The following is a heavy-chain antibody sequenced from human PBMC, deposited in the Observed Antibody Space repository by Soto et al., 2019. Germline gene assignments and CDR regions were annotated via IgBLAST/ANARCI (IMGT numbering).Heavy chain of an antibody. V-gene: IGHV3-21*01. J-gene: IGHJ4*02. D-gene: IGHD3-22*01. CDR2: LSSGGSYI. CDR1: GFTFSSYS. CDR3: ARGIRDYYDSSGYYSDY. Sequence: GPLRLSCAASGFTFSSYSMNWVRQAPGKGLEWVSSLSSGGSYIYYADSVKGRFTISRDNAKNSLYLQMNSLRAEDTAVYYCARGIRDYYDSSGYYSDYWGQGTLVTVSS.